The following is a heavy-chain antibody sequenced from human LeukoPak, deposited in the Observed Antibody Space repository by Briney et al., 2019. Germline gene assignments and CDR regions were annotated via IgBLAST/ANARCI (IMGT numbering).Heavy chain of an antibody. CDR2: ISWNSGSI. V-gene: IGHV3-9*01. CDR1: GFTFDDYA. D-gene: IGHD4-17*01. CDR3: ANLPTVTTEVGWFDP. J-gene: IGHJ5*02. Sequence: GGSLRLSCAASGFTFDDYAMHWVRQAPGKGLEWVSGISWNSGSIGYADSVKGRFTISRDNAKNSLYLQMNSLRAEDTAVYYCANLPTVTTEVGWFDPWGQGTLVTVSS.